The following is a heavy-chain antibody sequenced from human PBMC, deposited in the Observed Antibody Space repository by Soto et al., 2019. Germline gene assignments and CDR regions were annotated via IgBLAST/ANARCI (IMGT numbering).Heavy chain of an antibody. CDR2: INHFGSP. V-gene: IGHV4-34*01. J-gene: IGHJ4*02. D-gene: IGHD3-3*01. CDR3: ASLNGGRFLDKGDY. CDR1: NGSFMGYY. Sequence: QVQLHQWGAGLLKPSETLSLTCGVYNGSFMGYYWTWVRQPPGEGLEWIGEINHFGSPNYNPSLKSRVAISIDTSKHQFSLSLRSLIAADTAVYYCASLNGGRFLDKGDYWGQGILVTVSS.